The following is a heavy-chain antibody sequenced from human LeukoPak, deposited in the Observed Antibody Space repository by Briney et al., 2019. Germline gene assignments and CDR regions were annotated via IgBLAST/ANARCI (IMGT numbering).Heavy chain of an antibody. V-gene: IGHV3-74*01. J-gene: IGHJ5*02. D-gene: IGHD5-18*01. CDR2: TNRDGSTT. CDR1: GFTFSTYW. CDR3: ASTDTAMWFDP. Sequence: GGSLRLSCAVSGFTFSTYWMHWVRQAPGKGLVWVSLTNRDGSTTGYADSVKGRYSISRDNAHNTLYLQMNSLRAEDTAVYCCASTDTAMWFDPWGQGTLVTVSS.